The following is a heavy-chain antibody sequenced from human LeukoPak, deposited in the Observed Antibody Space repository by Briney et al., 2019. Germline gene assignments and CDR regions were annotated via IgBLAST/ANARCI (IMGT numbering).Heavy chain of an antibody. D-gene: IGHD1-26*01. V-gene: IGHV1-2*02. CDR2: LNPNSGST. Sequence: ASLRVSSTASGYTFTDYYIHWVRQAPGQGLEWMGWLNPNSGSTDSAQKFQGRVTITRDTSISTAYMELRRLRSGDGAVYYCARGELLYKTPTLPPDYWGQGTLVTVSS. CDR1: GYTFTDYY. CDR3: ARGELLYKTPTLPPDY. J-gene: IGHJ4*02.